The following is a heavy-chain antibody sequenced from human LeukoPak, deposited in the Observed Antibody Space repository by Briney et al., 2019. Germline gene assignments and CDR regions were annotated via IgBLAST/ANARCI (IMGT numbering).Heavy chain of an antibody. CDR2: IGWSGGGA. D-gene: IGHD6-13*01. Sequence: GGSLRLSCAASGFTFDDYAMHWVRQVPGKGLEWVSGIGWSGGGAVYSDSVKGRFTISRDNAKNSLYLQMNSLRAEDTALYYCAKDSGAAAAGTFDYWGQGTLVTVSS. V-gene: IGHV3-9*01. CDR3: AKDSGAAAAGTFDY. CDR1: GFTFDDYA. J-gene: IGHJ4*02.